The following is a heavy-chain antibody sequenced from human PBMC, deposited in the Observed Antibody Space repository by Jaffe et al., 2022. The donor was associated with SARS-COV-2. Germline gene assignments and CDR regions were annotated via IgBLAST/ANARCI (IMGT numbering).Heavy chain of an antibody. V-gene: IGHV4-38-2*02. CDR2: IYHSGST. D-gene: IGHD3-22*01. CDR3: ARNLWDSSGYVDY. J-gene: IGHJ4*02. Sequence: QVQLQESGPGLVKPSETLSLTCTVSGYSISSGYYWGWIRQPPGKGLEWIGSIYHSGSTYYNPSLKSRVTISVDTSKNQFSLKLSSVTAADTAVYYCARNLWDSSGYVDYWGQGTLVTVSS. CDR1: GYSISSGYY.